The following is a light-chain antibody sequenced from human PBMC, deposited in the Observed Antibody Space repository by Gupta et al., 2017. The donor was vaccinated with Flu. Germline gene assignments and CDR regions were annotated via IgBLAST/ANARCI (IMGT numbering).Light chain of an antibody. CDR1: SSNIGSNT. CDR3: AAWDDSLNGYV. V-gene: IGLV1-44*01. Sequence: QSVLTQPPSASETPGQRVTISGSGSSSNIGSNTVNWYQQLPGTAPKVLIYTNNQRPSGVPDRFSGSKSGTSASLAISGLQSEDEADYYCAAWDDSLNGYVFGTGTKVTVL. CDR2: TNN. J-gene: IGLJ1*01.